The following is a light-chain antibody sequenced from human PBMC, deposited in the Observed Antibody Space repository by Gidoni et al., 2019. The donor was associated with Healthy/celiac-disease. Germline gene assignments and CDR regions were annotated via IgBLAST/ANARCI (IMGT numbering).Light chain of an antibody. J-gene: IGLJ1*01. CDR3: QAWDSSTGV. CDR1: KLGDKY. CDR2: QDS. Sequence: SYELTQPPSVSVSPEQTASITCAGDKLGDKYACCYQQKPGQSPVLVIYQDSKRPSGIPERFSGSNSGNTATLTIGGTQAMDEADYYCQAWDSSTGVFGTGTKVTVL. V-gene: IGLV3-1*01.